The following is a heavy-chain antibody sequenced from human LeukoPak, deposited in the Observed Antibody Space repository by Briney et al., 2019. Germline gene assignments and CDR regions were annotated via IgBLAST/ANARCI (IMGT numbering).Heavy chain of an antibody. CDR1: GLTFNNYA. V-gene: IGHV3-23*01. CDR2: ISKSGDHT. D-gene: IGHD3-16*01. J-gene: IGHJ6*02. Sequence: GGSLRPSCAVSGLTFNNYAMSWVRQAPGKGLEWVSAISKSGDHTYYAASAKGRFTIYRDNSKNTQYLQMNSLRAEDTAVYYCATSWGPDTSAFRWGRDGMDVWGQGTTVIVS. CDR3: ATSWGPDTSAFRWGRDGMDV.